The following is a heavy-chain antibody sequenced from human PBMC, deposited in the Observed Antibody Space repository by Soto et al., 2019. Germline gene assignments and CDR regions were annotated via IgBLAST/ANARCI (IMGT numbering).Heavy chain of an antibody. CDR3: ARSSAYYGIDV. CDR2: INNDGSST. V-gene: IGHV3-74*01. Sequence: EVQLVESGGGLVQPGGSLRLSCAAYGCTFSNYWRHWVRQAQGKGMVWVSRINNDGSSTSYADSMKGRINISRDNAKNTLYLQMNSLRAEDTDVYYCARSSAYYGIDVWCQGSTVTVSS. D-gene: IGHD3-10*01. J-gene: IGHJ6*02. CDR1: GCTFSNYW.